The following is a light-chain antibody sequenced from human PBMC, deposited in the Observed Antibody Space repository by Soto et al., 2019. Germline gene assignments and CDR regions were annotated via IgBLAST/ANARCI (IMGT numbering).Light chain of an antibody. J-gene: IGKJ2*01. V-gene: IGKV1-39*01. Sequence: DIQMTQSPSSLSASVGDRVTITWRASQTISRYLNWYQQRPGKAPKLLIYAASSLQSGVPSRFSGTTSGTEFALPINGLQPEDFATYCCHQGYITPYTFGQGTNLDIK. CDR1: QTISRY. CDR3: HQGYITPYT. CDR2: AAS.